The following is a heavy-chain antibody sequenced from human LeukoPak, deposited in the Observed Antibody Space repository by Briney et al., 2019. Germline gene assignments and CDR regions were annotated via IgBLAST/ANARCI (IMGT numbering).Heavy chain of an antibody. J-gene: IGHJ4*02. CDR3: AKGYYYGSGSKDGSVFDH. V-gene: IGHV3-23*01. D-gene: IGHD3-10*01. CDR2: ISGSGGST. Sequence: GGSLRLSCAASGFTFSSYAMSWVRQAPGKGLEWISAISGSGGSTYYADSVKGRFTISRDNSKNTLYLQMNSLRAEDTAVYYCAKGYYYGSGSKDGSVFDHWGQGTLVTVSS. CDR1: GFTFSSYA.